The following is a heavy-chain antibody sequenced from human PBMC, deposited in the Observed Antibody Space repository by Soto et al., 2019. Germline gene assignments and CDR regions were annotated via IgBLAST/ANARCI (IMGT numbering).Heavy chain of an antibody. V-gene: IGHV3-74*01. CDR2: INGDGSFT. D-gene: IGHD6-6*01. J-gene: IGHJ4*02. Sequence: GGSLRLSCAASAFTFKNHWMHWVRQVPGKGPVWVSRINGDGSFTSYADAVKGRFTISRDNSKNTLYLQMNSLRAEDTAVYYCASWTSSSPSDYCGQGTLVTVSS. CDR3: ASWTSSSPSDY. CDR1: AFTFKNHW.